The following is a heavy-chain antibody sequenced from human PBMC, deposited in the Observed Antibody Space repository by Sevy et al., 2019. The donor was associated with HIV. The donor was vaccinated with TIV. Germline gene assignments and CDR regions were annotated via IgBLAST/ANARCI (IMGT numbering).Heavy chain of an antibody. D-gene: IGHD1-1*01. J-gene: IGHJ3*02. CDR1: GGSISTSSHY. CDR2: IYYSGST. Sequence: SETLSLTCTVSGGSISTSSHYWGWIRQPPGKGLECIGSIYYSGSTYYNLSLKSRVAISVDTSKNQFSLKLSSVTAADTAVYYCARHGRHSNEGFSNAFDIWGQGTMVTVSS. CDR3: ARHGRHSNEGFSNAFDI. V-gene: IGHV4-39*01.